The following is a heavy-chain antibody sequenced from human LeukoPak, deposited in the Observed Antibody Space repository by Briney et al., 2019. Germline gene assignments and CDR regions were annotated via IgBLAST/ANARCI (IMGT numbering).Heavy chain of an antibody. CDR1: GFTVSSNY. D-gene: IGHD3-9*01. Sequence: GGSLRLSCAASGFTVSSNYMSWVRQAPGKGLEWVSVTYTGGNSYYADSVKGRFTISRDNSKNTVYLQMSSLRVEDTAVYYCAKRNDILTGYYGPFDYWGQGTLVTVSS. CDR3: AKRNDILTGYYGPFDY. V-gene: IGHV3-53*01. CDR2: TYTGGNS. J-gene: IGHJ4*02.